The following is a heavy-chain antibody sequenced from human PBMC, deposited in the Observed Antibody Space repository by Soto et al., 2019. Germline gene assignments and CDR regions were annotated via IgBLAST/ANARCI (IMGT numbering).Heavy chain of an antibody. V-gene: IGHV4-30-4*01. CDR1: GGSISSGDYY. D-gene: IGHD1-1*01. CDR3: ASTIYYYGMDV. Sequence: SETLSLSCTVSGGSISSGDYYWSWIRQPPGKGLEWIGYIYYSGSTYYNPSLKSRVTISVDTSKNQFSLKLSSVTAADTAVYYCASTIYYYGMDVWGQGTTVTVSS. J-gene: IGHJ6*02. CDR2: IYYSGST.